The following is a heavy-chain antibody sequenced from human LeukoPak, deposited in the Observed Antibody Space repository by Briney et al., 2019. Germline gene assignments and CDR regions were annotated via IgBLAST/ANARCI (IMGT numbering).Heavy chain of an antibody. CDR1: GGSISSGGYY. CDR2: IYYSGST. Sequence: SETLSLTCTVSGGSISSGGYYWSWIRQHPGKGLEWIGYIYYSGSTYYNPSLKSRVTISVDTSKNQFSLKLSSVTAADTAVYYCASEITMDFYGMDVWGQGTTVTVSS. D-gene: IGHD3-10*01. V-gene: IGHV4-31*03. CDR3: ASEITMDFYGMDV. J-gene: IGHJ6*02.